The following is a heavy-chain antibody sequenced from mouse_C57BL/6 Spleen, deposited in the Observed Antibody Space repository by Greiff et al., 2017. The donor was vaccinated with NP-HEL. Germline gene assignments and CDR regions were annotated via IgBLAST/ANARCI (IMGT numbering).Heavy chain of an antibody. Sequence: EVQVVESGGDLVKPGGSLKLSCAASGFTFSSYGMSWVRQTPDKRLEWVATISSGGSYTYYPDSVKGRFTISRANAKNTLYLQMSSLKSEDTAMYYCARPDEGYAMDYWGQRTSGTVSS. J-gene: IGHJ4*01. CDR3: ARPDEGYAMDY. CDR1: GFTFSSYG. CDR2: ISSGGSYT. V-gene: IGHV5-6*01.